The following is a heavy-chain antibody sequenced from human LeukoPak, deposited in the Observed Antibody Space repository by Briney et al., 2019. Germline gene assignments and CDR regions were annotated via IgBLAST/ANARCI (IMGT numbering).Heavy chain of an antibody. J-gene: IGHJ3*02. CDR2: ISGSGGST. D-gene: IGHD3-9*01. Sequence: GGSLRLSCAASGFTFSIYAMSWVRQAPGKGLEWVSAISGSGGSTYYADSVKGRFTISRDNAKNTLYLQMNSLRAEDTAIYYCAKDDWVLAFDTSGQGTMVTVSS. CDR1: GFTFSIYA. V-gene: IGHV3-23*01. CDR3: AKDDWVLAFDT.